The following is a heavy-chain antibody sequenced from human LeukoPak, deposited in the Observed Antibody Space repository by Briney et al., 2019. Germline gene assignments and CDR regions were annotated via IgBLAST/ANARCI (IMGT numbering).Heavy chain of an antibody. Sequence: GGSLRLSCAASGFTFSSYAMSWVRQAPGKGLEWVSAISGSGGSTYYADSVKGRFTISRDNSRNTLYLQMNSLRAEDTAVYYCAKVGGQQPIGGAFDIWGQGTMVTVSS. D-gene: IGHD6-13*01. J-gene: IGHJ3*02. CDR2: ISGSGGST. CDR1: GFTFSSYA. CDR3: AKVGGQQPIGGAFDI. V-gene: IGHV3-23*01.